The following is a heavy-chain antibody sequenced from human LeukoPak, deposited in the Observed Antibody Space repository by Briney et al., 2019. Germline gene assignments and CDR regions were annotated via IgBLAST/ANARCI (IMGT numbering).Heavy chain of an antibody. Sequence: GASVKVSCKASGGTFSSYAISWVRQAPGQGLKWMGGIIPIFGTANYAQKFQGRVTMTRNTSTSTAYMELSSLRSEDTAVYYCARIYYDFGMDDNWFDPWGQGTLVTVSS. CDR1: GGTFSSYA. J-gene: IGHJ5*02. CDR3: ARIYYDFGMDDNWFDP. D-gene: IGHD3-3*01. V-gene: IGHV1-69*05. CDR2: IIPIFGTA.